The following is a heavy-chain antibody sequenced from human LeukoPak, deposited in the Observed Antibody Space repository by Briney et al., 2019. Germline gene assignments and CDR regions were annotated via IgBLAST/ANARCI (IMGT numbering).Heavy chain of an antibody. CDR3: AKDRGGSSQLGDAFDV. CDR1: GFPFDEYA. D-gene: IGHD2-15*01. J-gene: IGHJ3*01. V-gene: IGHV3-9*01. CDR2: ISYTSDTI. Sequence: GGSLRLSCAASGFPFDEYAMHWIRQAPGKGLEWVSGISYTSDTIGYVDSVKGRFTISRDNSKNSLYLQMNSLRAEDTALYYCAKDRGGSSQLGDAFDVWGHGTMVSVS.